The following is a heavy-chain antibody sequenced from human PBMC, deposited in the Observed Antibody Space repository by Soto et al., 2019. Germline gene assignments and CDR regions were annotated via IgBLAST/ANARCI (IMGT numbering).Heavy chain of an antibody. J-gene: IGHJ4*02. CDR1: GGTFSSYA. CDR3: ASVMGSGYYYFLNY. Sequence: QGQLVQSGAEVKKPGSSVKVSCKASGGTFSSYAISWVRQAPGQGLEWMGGIIPIFGTANYAQKFQGRVTITAYESTSTAYMELSSLRSEDTALYYCASVMGSGYYYFLNYWGQGTLVTVSS. CDR2: IIPIFGTA. D-gene: IGHD3-22*01. V-gene: IGHV1-69*01.